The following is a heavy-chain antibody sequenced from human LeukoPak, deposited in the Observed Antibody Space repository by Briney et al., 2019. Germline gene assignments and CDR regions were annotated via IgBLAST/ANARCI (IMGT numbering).Heavy chain of an antibody. CDR1: GFTFSSYA. J-gene: IGHJ4*02. CDR2: ISGSGGST. Sequence: GGSLRLSCAASGFTFSSYAMHWVRQAPGKGLEWVSAISGSGGSTYYADSVKGRFTISRDNPKNTLYLQMNSLRAEDTAVYYCARRAGAYSHPYDYWGQGTLVTVSS. V-gene: IGHV3-23*01. CDR3: ARRAGAYSHPYDY. D-gene: IGHD4/OR15-4a*01.